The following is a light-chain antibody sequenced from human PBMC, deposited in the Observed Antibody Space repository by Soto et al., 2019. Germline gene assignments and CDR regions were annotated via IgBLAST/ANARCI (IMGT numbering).Light chain of an antibody. CDR2: EVN. CDR3: ASYAGSAGVV. Sequence: QSALTQPPSASGSPGQSVTISCTGTSSDVGGYNYVSWYQQHPGKAPKLMIYEVNKRPSGVPDRFSGSKSGNTASLTVSGLQAEDEADYYCASYAGSAGVVFGGGTKVTVL. CDR1: SSDVGGYNY. V-gene: IGLV2-8*01. J-gene: IGLJ3*02.